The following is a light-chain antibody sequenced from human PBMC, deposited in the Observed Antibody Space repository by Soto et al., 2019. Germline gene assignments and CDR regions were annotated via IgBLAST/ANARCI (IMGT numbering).Light chain of an antibody. CDR1: SGDSNYK. CDR2: VGTGGIVG. J-gene: IGLJ2*01. Sequence: QSVLTQPPSASASLGASVTLTCTLSSGDSNYKVDWYQQRPGKGPRFVMRVGTGGIVGSKGDGIPDRFSVLGSGLNRYLTIKNIQEEDESDYHCGADHGSGSNYVVFGGGTQLTVL. V-gene: IGLV9-49*01. CDR3: GADHGSGSNYVV.